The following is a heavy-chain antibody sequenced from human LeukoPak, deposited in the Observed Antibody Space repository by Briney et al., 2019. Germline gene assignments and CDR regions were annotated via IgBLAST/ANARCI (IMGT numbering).Heavy chain of an antibody. CDR1: GYTFTSYD. Sequence: ASVKVSCKASGYTFTSYDINWVRQATGQGLEWMGWMNPNSGNTNYAQKLQGRVTMTTDTSTSTAYMELRSLRSDDTAVYYCARGEQWLAKNDYWGQGTLVTVSS. V-gene: IGHV1-8*01. D-gene: IGHD6-19*01. CDR2: MNPNSGNT. J-gene: IGHJ4*02. CDR3: ARGEQWLAKNDY.